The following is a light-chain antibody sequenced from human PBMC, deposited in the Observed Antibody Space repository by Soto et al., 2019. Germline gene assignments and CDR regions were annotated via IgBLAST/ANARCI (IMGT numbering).Light chain of an antibody. CDR1: QSVSSSY. V-gene: IGKV3-20*01. CDR2: GAS. Sequence: EIVLTQSPATLSLSPGERATLSCRASQSVSSSYLAWYQQNPGQAPRLLIYGASSMASGIPDRFSGSGSGTAFTLTISTLEPADFAVYYWHQYGSSPYTFGQGNKLEIK. J-gene: IGKJ2*01. CDR3: HQYGSSPYT.